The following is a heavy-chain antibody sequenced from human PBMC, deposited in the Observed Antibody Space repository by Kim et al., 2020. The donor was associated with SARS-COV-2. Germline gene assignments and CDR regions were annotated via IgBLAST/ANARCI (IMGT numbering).Heavy chain of an antibody. CDR1: GGTFSSYA. Sequence: SVKVSCKASGGTFSSYAISWVRQAPGQGLEWMGGIIPIFGTANYAQKFQGRVTITADESTSTAYMELSSLRSEDTAVYYCASAGGLEMATITAHFDYWGQGTLVTVSS. D-gene: IGHD5-12*01. CDR2: IIPIFGTA. J-gene: IGHJ4*02. V-gene: IGHV1-69*13. CDR3: ASAGGLEMATITAHFDY.